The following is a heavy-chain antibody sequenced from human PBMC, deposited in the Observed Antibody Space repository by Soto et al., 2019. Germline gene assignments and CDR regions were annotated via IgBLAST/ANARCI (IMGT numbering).Heavy chain of an antibody. J-gene: IGHJ6*02. V-gene: IGHV3-13*01. CDR1: GFTFSSYD. CDR3: ARGYSSGWYSVYGMDV. D-gene: IGHD6-19*01. Sequence: LILSCAASGFTFSSYDMHWVRQATVKGLEWVSAIGTAGDTYYPGSVKGRFTISRENAKNSLYLQMNSLRAGDTAVYYCARGYSSGWYSVYGMDVWDQGTTVTVSS. CDR2: IGTAGDT.